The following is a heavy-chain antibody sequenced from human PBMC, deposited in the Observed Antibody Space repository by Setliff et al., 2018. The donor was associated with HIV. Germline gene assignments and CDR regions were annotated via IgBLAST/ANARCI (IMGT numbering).Heavy chain of an antibody. Sequence: SETLSLTCTVSGGSISTSHHYWGWIRQPPGKGLEWIGSIYYTGSTYYNPSLKSRVTISVDTSKNQFSLKLTSVTAADTAVYYCARDQPQDYESLTGYYTGRYFDYWGRGTLVTVSS. CDR3: ARDQPQDYESLTGYYTGRYFDY. D-gene: IGHD3-9*01. CDR2: IYYTGST. V-gene: IGHV4-39*07. CDR1: GGSISTSHHY. J-gene: IGHJ4*02.